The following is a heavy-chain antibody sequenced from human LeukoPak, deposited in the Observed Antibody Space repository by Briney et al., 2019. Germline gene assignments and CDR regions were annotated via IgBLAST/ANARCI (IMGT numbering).Heavy chain of an antibody. J-gene: IGHJ4*02. V-gene: IGHV3-9*03. D-gene: IGHD5-18*01. CDR2: IGWNSGSI. Sequence: PGRSLRLSWAASGFTFDDYAMHWVRQAPGKGLEWVSGIGWNSGSIGYAVSVKGRFTISRDNAKSSLYLQMNSLRAEDMAFYYCAKDSERDTTMVIDYWGQGTLVTVSS. CDR3: AKDSERDTTMVIDY. CDR1: GFTFDDYA.